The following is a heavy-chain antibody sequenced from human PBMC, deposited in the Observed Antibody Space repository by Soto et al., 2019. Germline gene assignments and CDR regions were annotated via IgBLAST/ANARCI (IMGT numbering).Heavy chain of an antibody. CDR2: INPSGGST. J-gene: IGHJ5*02. CDR1: GYTFTSYY. CDR3: ARGVIVVVPAAMTGGWFDP. V-gene: IGHV1-46*01. D-gene: IGHD2-2*01. Sequence: ASVKVSCKASGYTFTSYYMHWVRQAPGQGLEWMGIINPSGGSTSYAQKFQGRVTMTRDTSTSTVYMELSSLRSEDTAVYYCARGVIVVVPAAMTGGWFDPWGQGTLVTVSS.